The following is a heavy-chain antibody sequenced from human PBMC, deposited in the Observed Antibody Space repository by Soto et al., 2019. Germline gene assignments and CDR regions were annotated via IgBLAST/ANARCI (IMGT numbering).Heavy chain of an antibody. Sequence: SQTLSLTCAISGDSVSSNSAAWTWIRQSPSRGLEWLGRTYYRSKWYNDYAVSVKSRITINPDTSKNQFSLQLNSVTPEDTAVYYCARENCTNGVCDYYYYMDVWGKGTTVTVSS. CDR1: GDSVSSNSAA. V-gene: IGHV6-1*01. CDR2: TYYRSKWYN. D-gene: IGHD2-8*01. J-gene: IGHJ6*03. CDR3: ARENCTNGVCDYYYYMDV.